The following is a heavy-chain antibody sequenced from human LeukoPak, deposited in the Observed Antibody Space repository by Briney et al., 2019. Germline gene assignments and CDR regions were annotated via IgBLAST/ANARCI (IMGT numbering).Heavy chain of an antibody. Sequence: GGSLRLSCAASGFTFSSYAMHWVRQAPGKGLEWVAAILYAGNDKYYADSVKGRFTISRDNSKNTLYLQMNSLRVDDTAVYHCVRADSMAVPVYWGQGTLISVSS. CDR3: VRADSMAVPVY. D-gene: IGHD6-19*01. V-gene: IGHV3-30*04. CDR2: ILYAGNDK. CDR1: GFTFSSYA. J-gene: IGHJ4*02.